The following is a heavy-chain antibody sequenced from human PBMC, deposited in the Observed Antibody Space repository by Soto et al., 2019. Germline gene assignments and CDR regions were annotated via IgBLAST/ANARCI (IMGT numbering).Heavy chain of an antibody. J-gene: IGHJ4*02. CDR1: GSSLRDHA. Sequence: LQSGGGVVQPGESLRLSCAASGSSLRDHALSWVRQDPGGGLEWVSGISGSEDRTNYADFVRGRFIISKDRAKNTLYLDMSGLRVDDTAVYFCGRTYTGGWGQGTLVTVSS. CDR3: GRTYTGG. D-gene: IGHD3-10*01. V-gene: IGHV3-23*01. CDR2: ISGSEDRT.